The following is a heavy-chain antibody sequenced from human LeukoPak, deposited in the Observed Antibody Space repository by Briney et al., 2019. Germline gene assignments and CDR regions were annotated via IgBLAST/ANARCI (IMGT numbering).Heavy chain of an antibody. CDR3: AKDYSSTIRGADY. CDR1: GFTFDDYA. Sequence: GRSLRLSCAASGFTFDDYAMHWVRQAPGKGLEWVSGISWNSVSIGYADSVKGRFTISRDNAKNSLYLQMNSLRGEDTALYYCAKDYSSTIRGADYWGQGTLATVSS. D-gene: IGHD2-2*01. CDR2: ISWNSVSI. V-gene: IGHV3-9*01. J-gene: IGHJ4*02.